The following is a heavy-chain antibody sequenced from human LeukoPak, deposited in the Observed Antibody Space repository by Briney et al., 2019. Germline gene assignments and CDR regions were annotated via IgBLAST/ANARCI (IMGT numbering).Heavy chain of an antibody. CDR3: ARELRSSYDSSGYPLFDY. D-gene: IGHD3-22*01. CDR1: GYTFTSYY. J-gene: IGHJ4*02. V-gene: IGHV1-46*01. Sequence: ASVKVSCKASGYTFTSYYMHWVRQAPGQGLEWMGIINPSGGSTSYAQKFQGRVTMTRDTSTSTVYMELSSLRSEDTAVYYCARELRSSYDSSGYPLFDYWGQGTLVTVSS. CDR2: INPSGGST.